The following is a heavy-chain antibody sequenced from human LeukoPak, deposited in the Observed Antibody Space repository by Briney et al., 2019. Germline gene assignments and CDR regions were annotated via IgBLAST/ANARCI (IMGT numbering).Heavy chain of an antibody. CDR2: INHSGST. D-gene: IGHD3-3*01. CDR3: ARIFGAQYDMNNWFDP. V-gene: IGHV4-34*01. CDR1: GGSFSGYY. J-gene: IGHJ5*02. Sequence: PSETLSLTCAVYGGSFSGYYWSWIRQPPGKGLEWIGEINHSGSTNYNPSLKSRVTISVDTSKNQFSLKLSSVTAADTAVYYCARIFGAQYDMNNWFDPWGQGTLVTVSS.